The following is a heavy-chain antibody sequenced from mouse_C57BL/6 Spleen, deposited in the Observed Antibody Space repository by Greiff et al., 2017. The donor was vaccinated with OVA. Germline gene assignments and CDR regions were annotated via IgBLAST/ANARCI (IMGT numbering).Heavy chain of an antibody. D-gene: IGHD2-4*01. J-gene: IGHJ4*01. CDR2: IWSGGST. CDR1: GFSLTSYG. V-gene: IGHV2-2*01. Sequence: VQLQQSGPGLVQPSQSLSITCTVSGFSLTSYGVHWVRQSPGKGLEWLGVIWSGGSTDYNAAFISRLSISKDNSKSQVFFKMNSLQADDTAIYYCARDYYDYNEGGYAMDYWGQGTSVTVSS. CDR3: ARDYYDYNEGGYAMDY.